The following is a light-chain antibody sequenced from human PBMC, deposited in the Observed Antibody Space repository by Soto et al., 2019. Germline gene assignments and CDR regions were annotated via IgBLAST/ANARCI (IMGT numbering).Light chain of an antibody. CDR1: SSDISTYNY. J-gene: IGLJ2*01. V-gene: IGLV2-14*03. Sequence: QSALAQPASVSGSPGQSITISCTGTSSDISTYNYVSWYQQHAGKVPKLMIYDVSNRPSGVSDRFSGSKSGNTASLTISGLQAEDEADYYCTSYTSSRTVVFGGGTKLTVL. CDR2: DVS. CDR3: TSYTSSRTVV.